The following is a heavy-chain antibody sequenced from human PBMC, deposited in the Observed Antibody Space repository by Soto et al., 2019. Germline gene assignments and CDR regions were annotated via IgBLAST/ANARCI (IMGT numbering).Heavy chain of an antibody. Sequence: SETLSLTCTVSGGSISSYYWSWIWQPPGKGLEWIGYIYYSGSTKYTPSLKSRVTISVDTSKNQFSLKLSSVTAADTAVYYCARAMVVTQNWFDPWGQGTLVTVSS. CDR3: ARAMVVTQNWFDP. V-gene: IGHV4-59*08. CDR1: GGSISSYY. D-gene: IGHD2-21*02. J-gene: IGHJ5*02. CDR2: IYYSGST.